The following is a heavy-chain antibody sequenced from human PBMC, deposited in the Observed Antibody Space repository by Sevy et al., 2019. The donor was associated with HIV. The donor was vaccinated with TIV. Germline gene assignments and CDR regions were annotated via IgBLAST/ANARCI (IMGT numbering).Heavy chain of an antibody. J-gene: IGHJ4*02. V-gene: IGHV3-7*01. CDR3: VKDVYRVFDY. Sequence: GGSLRLSCAASGFTFTNYWMTWVRQAPGKGLEWVAFLNEDGSAQYYVDSVKGRFTVSRDNAKNSLYLQMNSLGADDTAVYYCVKDVYRVFDYWGQGTLVTVSS. CDR2: LNEDGSAQ. CDR1: GFTFTNYW.